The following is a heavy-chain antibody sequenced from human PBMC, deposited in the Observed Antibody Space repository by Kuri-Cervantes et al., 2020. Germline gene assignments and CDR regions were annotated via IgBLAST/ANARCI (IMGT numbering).Heavy chain of an antibody. CDR3: ARATYYYDSSGYRASEAFDI. D-gene: IGHD3-22*01. CDR1: GYTFTGYY. CDR2: INPNSGGT. J-gene: IGHJ3*02. Sequence: ASVKVSCKASGYTFTGYYMHWVRQAPGQGLEWMGWINPNSGGTNYAQKFQGRVTMTRDTSISTAYMELRSLRSDDTAVYYCARATYYYDSSGYRASEAFDIWGQGTMVTVSS. V-gene: IGHV1-2*02.